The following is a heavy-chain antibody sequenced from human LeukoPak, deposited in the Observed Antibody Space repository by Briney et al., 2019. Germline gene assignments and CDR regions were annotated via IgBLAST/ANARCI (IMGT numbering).Heavy chain of an antibody. CDR3: ARLVVDTAMVSDY. V-gene: IGHV3-21*01. Sequence: GGSLRLSCAASGFTFSSYSMNWVRQAPGEGLEWVSSISSSSSYIYYADSVKGRFTISRDNAKNSLYLQMNSLRAEDTAVYYCARLVVDTAMVSDYWGQGTLVTVSS. J-gene: IGHJ4*02. D-gene: IGHD5-18*01. CDR1: GFTFSSYS. CDR2: ISSSSSYI.